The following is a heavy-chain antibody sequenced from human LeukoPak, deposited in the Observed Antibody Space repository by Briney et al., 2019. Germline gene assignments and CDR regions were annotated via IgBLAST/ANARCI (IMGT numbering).Heavy chain of an antibody. CDR2: ISWNSGSI. CDR3: AKASNFKDYYDSSGYWYYFDY. Sequence: PGGSLRLSCAASGFTFDDYAMHWVRQAPGKGLEWVSGISWNSGSIGYADSVKGRFTISRDNAKNSLYLQMNSLRAEDTALYYCAKASNFKDYYDSSGYWYYFDYWGQGTLVTVSS. J-gene: IGHJ4*02. CDR1: GFTFDDYA. V-gene: IGHV3-9*01. D-gene: IGHD3-22*01.